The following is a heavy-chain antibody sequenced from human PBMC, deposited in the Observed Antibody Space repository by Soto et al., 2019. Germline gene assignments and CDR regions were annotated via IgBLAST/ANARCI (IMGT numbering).Heavy chain of an antibody. CDR1: GFTFSSYG. CDR3: ARDMGRVVVVAAPDY. D-gene: IGHD2-15*01. V-gene: IGHV3-33*01. J-gene: IGHJ4*02. CDR2: IWYDGSNK. Sequence: QVQLVESGGGVVQPGRSLRLSCAASGFTFSSYGMHWVRQAPGKGLEWVAVIWYDGSNKYYADSVKGRFTISRDNSKNTLYLQMTSLRAEDTAVYYCARDMGRVVVVAAPDYRVQGTLVTVSS.